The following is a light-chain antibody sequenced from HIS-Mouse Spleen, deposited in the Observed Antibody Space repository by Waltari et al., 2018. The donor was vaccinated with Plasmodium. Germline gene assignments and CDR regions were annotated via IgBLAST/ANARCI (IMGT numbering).Light chain of an antibody. CDR1: QSVSSSY. CDR3: QQYGSSGT. V-gene: IGKV3-20*01. CDR2: GAS. J-gene: IGKJ1*01. Sequence: EIVLTQSPGTLSLSPGERATLSCRASQSVSSSYLAWYQQKPCQAPRLLYYGASSRATGIPDRFGGGGSGTDFTLTISRLEPEDVAVYYCQQYGSSGTFGQGTKVEIK.